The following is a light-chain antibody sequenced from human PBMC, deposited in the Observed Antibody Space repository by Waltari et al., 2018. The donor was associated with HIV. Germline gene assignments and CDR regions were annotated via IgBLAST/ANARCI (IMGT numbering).Light chain of an antibody. V-gene: IGLV2-8*01. CDR1: SSDVGASNY. CDR3: ASPAGSKDV. CDR2: DVT. Sequence: QSALTQPPSASGSPGQSVTISCTGTSSDVGASNYVSWFQQHPGKAPKLMIYDVTNGPSGVPERFSGSKSGNTASLTVSGLQAEDEADYYCASPAGSKDVFGGGTRLTVL. J-gene: IGLJ2*01.